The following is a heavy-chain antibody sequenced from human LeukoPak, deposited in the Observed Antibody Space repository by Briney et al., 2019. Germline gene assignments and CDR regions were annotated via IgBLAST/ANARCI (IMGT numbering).Heavy chain of an antibody. CDR2: IYYSGST. CDR1: GDSVSGSNYY. V-gene: IGHV4-39*01. J-gene: IGHJ5*02. Sequence: PSETLSLTCTVSGDSVSGSNYYWAWIRQPPGKGLEWIGNIYYSGSTYYNPSLKSRLTISVDTSKNQFSLKLTSVTAADTAVYYCARLNKPGWFDPWGQGTLVTVSP. CDR3: ARLNKPGWFDP. D-gene: IGHD1-14*01.